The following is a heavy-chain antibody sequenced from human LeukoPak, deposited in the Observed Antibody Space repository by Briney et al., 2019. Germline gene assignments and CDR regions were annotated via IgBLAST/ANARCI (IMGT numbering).Heavy chain of an antibody. CDR3: ARAFGYCGGGSCYRGLGAFDI. CDR1: NX. Sequence: NXMSWVRQAPXXXLEWXSVIDSGGSTYYADSVKGRFTISRHNSKNTLYLQMNSLRAEDTAVFYCARAFGYCGGGSCYRGLGAFDIWGQGTMVTVSS. D-gene: IGHD2-15*01. CDR2: IDSGGST. V-gene: IGHV3-53*04. J-gene: IGHJ3*02.